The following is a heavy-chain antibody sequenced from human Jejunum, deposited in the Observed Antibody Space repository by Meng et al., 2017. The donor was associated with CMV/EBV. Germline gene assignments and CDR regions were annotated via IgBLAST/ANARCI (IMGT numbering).Heavy chain of an antibody. CDR1: GGSINTYY. CDR3: VRDPSPLGWFDP. Sequence: CTVPGGSINTYYWSWIRQPPGMGLEWIGYIYTPGRFNYNASLRSRVAMSLDTSKNQFSLRLSSVTAADTAVYYCVRDPSPLGWFDPWGPGILVTVSS. J-gene: IGHJ5*02. V-gene: IGHV4-59*01. CDR2: IYTPGRF. D-gene: IGHD3-10*01.